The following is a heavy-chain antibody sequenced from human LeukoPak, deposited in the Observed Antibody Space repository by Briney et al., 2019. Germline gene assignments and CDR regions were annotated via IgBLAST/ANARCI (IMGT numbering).Heavy chain of an antibody. CDR3: AKLGPMVPSYYYYGMDV. CDR2: IIPIFGTA. CDR1: GGTFSSYA. J-gene: IGHJ6*02. V-gene: IGHV1-69*13. Sequence: ASVKVSCKASGGTFSSYAISWVRQAPGQGLEWMGGIIPIFGTANYAQKFQGRVTITADESTSTAYMELSSLRSEDTAVYYCAKLGPMVPSYYYYGMDVWGQGTTVTVSS. D-gene: IGHD3-16*01.